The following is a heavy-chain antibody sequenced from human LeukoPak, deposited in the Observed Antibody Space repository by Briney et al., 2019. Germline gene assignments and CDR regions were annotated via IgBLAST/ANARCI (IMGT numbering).Heavy chain of an antibody. CDR3: ARHPVPNHFDY. CDR2: IYRSGST. J-gene: IGHJ4*02. CDR1: GGSISNYY. D-gene: IGHD4-4*01. V-gene: IGHV4-4*07. Sequence: PSETLSLTCTVSGGSISNYYWSWIRQPAGKGLEWIGRIYRSGSTNYNPSLKSRVTMSVDTSKNQFSLKLNSVTAADTAVYYCARHPVPNHFDYWGQGTLVTVSS.